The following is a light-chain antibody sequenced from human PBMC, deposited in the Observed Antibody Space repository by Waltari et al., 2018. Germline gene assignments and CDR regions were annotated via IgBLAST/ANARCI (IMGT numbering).Light chain of an antibody. CDR1: PLPNEY. J-gene: IGLJ3*02. V-gene: IGLV3-25*03. Sequence: SYGLIPAPSVSVSPGQTARIPCSGAPLPNEYAYWYQQKPGQAPVLVIYKDSERPSGSPERFSGSRAGTTVALTINGVQAEDEAEYYCQSSDSSGSYVLFGGGTKLTVL. CDR2: KDS. CDR3: QSSDSSGSYVL.